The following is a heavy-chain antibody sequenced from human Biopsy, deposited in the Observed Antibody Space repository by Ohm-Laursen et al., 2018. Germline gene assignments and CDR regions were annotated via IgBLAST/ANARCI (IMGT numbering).Heavy chain of an antibody. V-gene: IGHV3-74*01. CDR3: ASSNPSRVAGGVALLDH. D-gene: IGHD3-16*01. CDR2: IHSDGTTP. Sequence: SLRLFCAASGFTFSKTWMHWVRQAPGKGLMWVARIHSDGTTPTYADSVKGRFSISRDNAKNTVYLQMNSLGIDDTAVYYCASSNPSRVAGGVALLDHWGQGALVTVSP. J-gene: IGHJ4*02. CDR1: GFTFSKTW.